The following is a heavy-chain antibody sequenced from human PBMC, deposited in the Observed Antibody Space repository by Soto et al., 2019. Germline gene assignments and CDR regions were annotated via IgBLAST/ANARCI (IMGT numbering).Heavy chain of an antibody. CDR2: IYSGGSA. CDR1: GFTFSNYV. CDR3: ARSVNSSSSAENWFDP. J-gene: IGHJ5*02. V-gene: IGHV3-53*01. Sequence: GGSLRLSCAASGFTFSNYVMSWVRQAPGKGLEWVSVIYSGGSAYYADSVKGRFTISRDNSKNTLYLQMNSLRAEDTAVYYCARSVNSSSSAENWFDPWGQGTLVTVSS. D-gene: IGHD6-6*01.